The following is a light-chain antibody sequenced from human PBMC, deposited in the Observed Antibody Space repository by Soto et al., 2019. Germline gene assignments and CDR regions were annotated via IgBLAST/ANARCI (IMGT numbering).Light chain of an antibody. V-gene: IGKV1-5*01. CDR3: QQYNSYSPA. CDR1: QSISSW. J-gene: IGKJ1*01. Sequence: DIQMTQSPSTLSASVGDRVTITCRASQSISSWLAWYQQKPGKAPKLLIYAASSLQSGVPSRFSGSGSGTDFTLTISSLQPDDFATYYCQQYNSYSPAFGQGTKVDIK. CDR2: AAS.